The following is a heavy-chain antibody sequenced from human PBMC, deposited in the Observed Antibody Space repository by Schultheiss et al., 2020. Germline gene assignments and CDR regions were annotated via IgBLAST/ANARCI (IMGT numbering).Heavy chain of an antibody. CDR1: GGSISSYY. CDR3: ARDGGGAGDTAGYYYYGMDV. D-gene: IGHD5-18*01. V-gene: IGHV4-59*01. J-gene: IGHJ6*02. CDR2: IYYSGST. Sequence: SETLSLTCTVSGGSISSYYWSWIRQPAGKGLEWIGYIYYSGSTNYNPSLKSRVTISVDKSKNQFSLKLKSVTTADTAVYYCARDGGGAGDTAGYYYYGMDVWGQGITVTVSS.